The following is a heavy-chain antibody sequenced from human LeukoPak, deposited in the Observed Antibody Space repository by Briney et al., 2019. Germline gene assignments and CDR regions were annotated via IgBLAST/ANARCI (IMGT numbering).Heavy chain of an antibody. Sequence: PSETLSLTCTVSGGSISDSYWSWIRQPPGKGLEWIGYIYYSGSTNYNPSLKSRVTISVDRSKNQFSLKLSSVTAADTAVYYCARQGGTMIVVASQNAFDIWGQGTMVTVPS. CDR1: GGSISDSY. CDR2: IYYSGST. D-gene: IGHD3-22*01. J-gene: IGHJ3*02. CDR3: ARQGGTMIVVASQNAFDI. V-gene: IGHV4-59*08.